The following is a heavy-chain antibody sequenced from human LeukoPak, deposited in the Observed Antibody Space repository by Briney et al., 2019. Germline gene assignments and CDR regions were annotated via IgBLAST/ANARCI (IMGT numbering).Heavy chain of an antibody. CDR2: ISGSGGST. CDR1: GFTFSSYA. V-gene: IGHV3-23*01. D-gene: IGHD2-2*01. CDR3: AASDCSSTSCYGRRKYFQH. J-gene: IGHJ1*01. Sequence: GGSLRLSCAASGFTFSSYAMSWVRQAPGKGLEWVSAISGSGGSTYYVDSVKGRFTISRDNSKNTLYLQMNSLRAEDTAVYYCAASDCSSTSCYGRRKYFQHWGQGTLVTVSS.